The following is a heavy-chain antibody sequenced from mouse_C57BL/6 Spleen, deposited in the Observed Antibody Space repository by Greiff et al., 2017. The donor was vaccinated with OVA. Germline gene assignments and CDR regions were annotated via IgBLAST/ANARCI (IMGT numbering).Heavy chain of an antibody. CDR3: ARGSYSNSFDY. CDR2: INPNNGGT. D-gene: IGHD2-5*01. Sequence: VQLQQSGPELVKPGASVKLSCKASGYTFTDYYMNWVKQSHGKSLEWIGDINPNNGGTSYNQKFKGKATLTVDKSSSTAYMELRSLTSEDSAVYYCARGSYSNSFDYWGQGTTLTVSS. CDR1: GYTFTDYY. V-gene: IGHV1-26*01. J-gene: IGHJ2*01.